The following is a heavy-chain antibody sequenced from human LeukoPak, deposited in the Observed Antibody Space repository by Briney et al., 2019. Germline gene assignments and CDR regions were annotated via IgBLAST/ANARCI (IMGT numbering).Heavy chain of an antibody. Sequence: GGSLRLSCVASGFTFSTYAMTWVRQSPGKGLEWVSVITGRGSDTYYADSVKGRFTISRDNSKNTLYLQMTSLRAEDTALYYCAKDRSTGFRSFDSWGQGTLVTVSS. V-gene: IGHV3-23*01. J-gene: IGHJ4*02. CDR3: AKDRSTGFRSFDS. CDR1: GFTFSTYA. CDR2: ITGRGSDT. D-gene: IGHD3-9*01.